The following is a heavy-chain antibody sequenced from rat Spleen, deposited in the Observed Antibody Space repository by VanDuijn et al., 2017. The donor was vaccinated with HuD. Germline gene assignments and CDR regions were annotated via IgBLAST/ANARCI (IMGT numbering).Heavy chain of an antibody. CDR1: GFSSMDYS. Sequence: QVQLKESGPGLVQPSQTLSLTCTVSGFSSMDYSVHWVRQPPGKGLEWMGRMKYNGDTYYKLPLKSRLSISSDPSKSQVFLKMNSLQTEDTAIYYCTRVSFLYTTDPHYVMDAWGQGASVTVSS. V-gene: IGHV2S30*01. CDR2: MKYNGDT. CDR3: TRVSFLYTTDPHYVMDA. J-gene: IGHJ4*01. D-gene: IGHD1-6*01.